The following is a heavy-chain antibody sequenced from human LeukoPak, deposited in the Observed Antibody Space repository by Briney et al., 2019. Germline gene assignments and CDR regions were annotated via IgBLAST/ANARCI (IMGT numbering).Heavy chain of an antibody. Sequence: GGSLRLSCAASRFTFNTYWMHWVRHAPGKGLVWVSRIDSDGYSTAYADSVKGRFTISRDNAKNTLYLQMNSVRAEDTAVHFCARGGVDHYGSGTYYVMYYFDHWGQGALVTVSS. D-gene: IGHD3-10*01. J-gene: IGHJ4*02. V-gene: IGHV3-74*01. CDR2: IDSDGYST. CDR1: RFTFNTYW. CDR3: ARGGVDHYGSGTYYVMYYFDH.